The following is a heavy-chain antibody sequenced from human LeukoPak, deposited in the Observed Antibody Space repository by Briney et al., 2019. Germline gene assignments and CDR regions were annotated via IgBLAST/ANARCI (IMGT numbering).Heavy chain of an antibody. J-gene: IGHJ6*03. CDR3: ARVNDFWSGYYFGPYYYYMDV. D-gene: IGHD3-3*01. Sequence: SKTLSLTCTVSGGSISSSSYYWGWTRQPPGKGLEWIGSIYYSGSTYYNPSLKSRVTISVDTSKNQFSLKLSSVTAADTAVYYCARVNDFWSGYYFGPYYYYMDVWGKGTTVTVSS. CDR2: IYYSGST. V-gene: IGHV4-39*07. CDR1: GGSISSSSYY.